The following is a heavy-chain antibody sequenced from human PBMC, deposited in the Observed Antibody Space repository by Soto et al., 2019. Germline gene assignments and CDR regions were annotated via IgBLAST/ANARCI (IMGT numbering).Heavy chain of an antibody. CDR1: GGTFSSYA. CDR2: IIPIFGTA. D-gene: IGHD1-20*01. V-gene: IGHV1-69*01. J-gene: IGHJ6*02. CDR3: ARPSVSYYYYYGMDV. Sequence: QVQLVQSGAEVKKPGSSVKVSCKASGGTFSSYAISWVRQAPGQGLEWMGGIIPIFGTANYAQKFQVRVTITADESTSTAYMALSSLRSEDTAVYYCARPSVSYYYYYGMDVWGQGTTVPVSS.